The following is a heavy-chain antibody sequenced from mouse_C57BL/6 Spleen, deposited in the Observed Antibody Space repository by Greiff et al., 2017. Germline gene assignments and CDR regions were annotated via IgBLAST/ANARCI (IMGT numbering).Heavy chain of an antibody. J-gene: IGHJ3*01. CDR2: IYPGDGDT. CDR3: ARGGAYYYGSSSWFAY. D-gene: IGHD1-1*01. V-gene: IGHV1-80*01. Sequence: VQLQESGAELVKPGASVKISCKASGYAFSSYWMNWVKQRPGKGLEWIGQIYPGDGDTNYNGKFKGKATLTADKSSSTAYMQLSSLTSEDSAVYFCARGGAYYYGSSSWFAYWGQGTLVTVSA. CDR1: GYAFSSYW.